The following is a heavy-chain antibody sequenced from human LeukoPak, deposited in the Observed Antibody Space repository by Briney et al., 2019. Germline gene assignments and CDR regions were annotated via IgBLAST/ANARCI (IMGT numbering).Heavy chain of an antibody. CDR1: GYTFTDYY. CDR2: INPNSGGT. CDR3: ARVNYYDSSGYPYYYYYYMDV. D-gene: IGHD3-22*01. V-gene: IGHV1-2*02. Sequence: ASVKVSCKASGYTFTDYYMHWVRQAPGQGPEWMGWINPNSGGTNYAQKFQGRVTMTRDTSISTAYMELSRLRSDDTAVYYCARVNYYDSSGYPYYYYYYMDVWGKGTTVTISS. J-gene: IGHJ6*03.